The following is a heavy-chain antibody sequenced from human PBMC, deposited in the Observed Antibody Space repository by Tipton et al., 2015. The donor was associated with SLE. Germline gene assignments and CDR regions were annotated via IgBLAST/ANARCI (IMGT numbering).Heavy chain of an antibody. J-gene: IGHJ3*01. CDR1: GFPFSSSW. CDR2: INSDGITT. Sequence: SGFPFSSSWMHWVRQAPGKGLVWVAHINSDGITTNYADAVKGRFAIPRDNAKNTLYLQMNSLRADDTAVYYCARGGSGWYEGDGFDVWGQGTMVRVSS. D-gene: IGHD6-19*01. CDR3: ARGGSGWYEGDGFDV. V-gene: IGHV3-74*01.